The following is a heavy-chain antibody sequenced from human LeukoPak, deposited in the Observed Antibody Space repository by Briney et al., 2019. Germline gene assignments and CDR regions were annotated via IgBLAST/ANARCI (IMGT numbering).Heavy chain of an antibody. D-gene: IGHD4-17*01. CDR1: GFTVSSSY. Sequence: GGSLRLSCAASGFTVSSSYMSWVRQAPGKGLEWVPVIYSGGSTYYADSVKGRFTISRDNSKNTLYLQMNSLRAEDTAAYYCARESTVTTPYFDYWGQGTLVTVAS. V-gene: IGHV3-53*01. CDR2: IYSGGST. J-gene: IGHJ4*02. CDR3: ARESTVTTPYFDY.